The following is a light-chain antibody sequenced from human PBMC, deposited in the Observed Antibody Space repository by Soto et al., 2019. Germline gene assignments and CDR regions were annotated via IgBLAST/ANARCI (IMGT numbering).Light chain of an antibody. Sequence: DIQMTQSPSSVSASIGDTVTITCRASQDISTLLAWYQQKPGKAPKLLIYGASTLESGVPSRFSGRGSGTDFTLTISGLQSEDFGVYYCQQYKDWRTFGQGTNVEIK. CDR3: QQYKDWRT. CDR1: QDISTL. CDR2: GAS. J-gene: IGKJ1*01. V-gene: IGKV1-12*01.